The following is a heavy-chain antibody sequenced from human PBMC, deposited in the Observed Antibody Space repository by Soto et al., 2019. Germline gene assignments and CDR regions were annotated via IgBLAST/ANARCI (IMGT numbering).Heavy chain of an antibody. Sequence: PSETLSLTCTVSGGSISSYSYYWGWIRQSPEKGLEWIGEINHSGSTNYNPSLKSRVTISVDTSKNQFSLKLSSVTAADTAVYYCARGLPSDSGSYSYDPWGQGTLVTVSS. CDR3: ARGLPSDSGSYSYDP. CDR1: GGSISSYSYY. D-gene: IGHD1-26*01. V-gene: IGHV4-39*07. J-gene: IGHJ5*02. CDR2: INHSGST.